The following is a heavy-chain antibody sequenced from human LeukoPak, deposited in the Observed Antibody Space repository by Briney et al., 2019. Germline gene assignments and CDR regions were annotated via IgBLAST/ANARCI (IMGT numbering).Heavy chain of an antibody. CDR3: ARDYYDSSGFGAFDI. Sequence: ASVTVSCMSSVYTFTSYYMHWVRQAPGQGLEWMGWVNPNSGGTNYAQKFQGRVTMTRDTSISTAYMELSRLRSDDTAVYYCARDYYDSSGFGAFDIWGQGTLVTVST. D-gene: IGHD3-22*01. V-gene: IGHV1-2*02. CDR1: VYTFTSYY. CDR2: VNPNSGGT. J-gene: IGHJ1*01.